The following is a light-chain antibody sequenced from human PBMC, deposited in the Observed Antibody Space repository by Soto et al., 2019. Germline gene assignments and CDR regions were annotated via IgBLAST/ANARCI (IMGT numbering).Light chain of an antibody. CDR3: QQRSNWPPL. J-gene: IGKJ3*01. V-gene: IGKV3-11*01. CDR2: DAS. CDR1: QSVSSY. Sequence: EIVLTQSPATLSLSPGERATLSCRASQSVSSYLAWYQQKPGQAPRLLIYDASNRATGIPARFSGSGSGTDFTLTISSLELEDFAVYYCQQRSNWPPLFGPGTKVDI.